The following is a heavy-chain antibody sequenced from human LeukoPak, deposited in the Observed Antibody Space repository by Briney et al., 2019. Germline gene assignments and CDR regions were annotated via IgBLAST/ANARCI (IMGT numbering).Heavy chain of an antibody. V-gene: IGHV1-24*01. CDR3: ATTDCSSTSCYQESFDY. CDR1: GYTFASYD. Sequence: ASVTVSCKASGYTFASYDINWVRQATGQGLEWMGGFDPEDGETIYAQKFQGRVTMTEDTSTDTAYMELSSLRSEDTAVYYCATTDCSSTSCYQESFDYWGQGTLVTVSS. D-gene: IGHD2-2*01. CDR2: FDPEDGET. J-gene: IGHJ4*02.